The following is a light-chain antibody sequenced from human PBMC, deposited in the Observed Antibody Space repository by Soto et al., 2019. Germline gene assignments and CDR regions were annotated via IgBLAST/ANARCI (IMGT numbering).Light chain of an antibody. V-gene: IGKV1-5*01. CDR1: QSINRW. J-gene: IGKJ2*01. Sequence: DIQMTQSPPTLSASAGDRVTITCRAGQSINRWLAWYQQKPGRAPKLLIYDVSTLQSGVPSRFSGSGSETEFILTISSLQPDDFATYYCQQYNAFYTFGQGTRVEIK. CDR3: QQYNAFYT. CDR2: DVS.